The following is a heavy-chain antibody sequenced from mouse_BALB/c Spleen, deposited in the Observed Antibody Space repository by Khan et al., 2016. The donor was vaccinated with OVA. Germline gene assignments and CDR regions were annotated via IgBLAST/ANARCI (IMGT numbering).Heavy chain of an antibody. CDR2: INPGNVIT. CDR1: GSTFTNSY. D-gene: IGHD1-1*01. CDR3: ARGDYYGQYAMDY. J-gene: IGHJ4*01. V-gene: IGHV1S56*01. Sequence: VQLQESGPELVKPGASVKISCKASGSTFTNSYIPWVKKRLGRELEGIEWINPGNVITNNNKNSRKKAPLTQDNSSSTAYMQLSSLTSEDSAVYFCARGDYYGQYAMDYWGQGTSVTVSS.